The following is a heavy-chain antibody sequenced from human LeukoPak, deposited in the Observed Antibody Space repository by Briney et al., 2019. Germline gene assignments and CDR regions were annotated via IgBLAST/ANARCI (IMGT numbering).Heavy chain of an antibody. J-gene: IGHJ4*02. CDR3: ARNAYCGGDCYDS. Sequence: GASVKVSCTAPGAAFNRIPISWVRQAPGQGLEWMGKIFPVFITTYYAQKLQGGLTLTMDESTSTAYMELSGLRSEDTALYYCARNAYCGGDCYDSWGQGTLVIVSS. CDR2: IFPVFITT. D-gene: IGHD2-21*01. V-gene: IGHV1-69*05. CDR1: GAAFNRIP.